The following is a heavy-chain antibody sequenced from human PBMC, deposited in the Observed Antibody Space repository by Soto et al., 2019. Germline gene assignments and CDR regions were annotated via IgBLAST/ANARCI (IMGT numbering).Heavy chain of an antibody. V-gene: IGHV4-4*02. D-gene: IGHD2-15*01. CDR2: IYHSGAT. CDR3: ARDSRYCTAGGCSNMRDAFDV. Sequence: QAQLQESGPGLVRPSGTLSLTCTVSRVSVTNNKYWNWVRQSPRKALEWIGGIYHSGATYYNPSLSGRASISMDKSKNQISLNLTSVTAADTAVYYCARDSRYCTAGGCSNMRDAFDVWGQGTLVTVSS. J-gene: IGHJ3*01. CDR1: RVSVTNNKY.